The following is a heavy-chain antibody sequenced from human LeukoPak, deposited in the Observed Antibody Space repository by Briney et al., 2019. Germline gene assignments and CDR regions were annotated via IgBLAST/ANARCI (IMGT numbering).Heavy chain of an antibody. CDR1: GGPFSGYY. D-gene: IGHD2-2*01. J-gene: IGHJ4*02. V-gene: IGHV4-34*01. CDR3: ARLRVPAAATFDY. Sequence: PSETLSLTCAVYGGPFSGYYWSWIRQPPGKGLECIGEINHSGSTNYNPSLKSRVTISVDTYKNQFSLKLSSVTAADTAVYYCARLRVPAAATFDYWGQRTLVTVSS. CDR2: INHSGST.